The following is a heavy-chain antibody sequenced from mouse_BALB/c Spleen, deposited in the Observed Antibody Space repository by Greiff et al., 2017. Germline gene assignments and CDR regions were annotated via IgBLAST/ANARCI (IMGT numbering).Heavy chain of an antibody. J-gene: IGHJ2*01. D-gene: IGHD2-10*02. V-gene: IGHV2-6-7*01. CDR1: GFSLTSYG. CDR2: IWGDGST. Sequence: VKLVESGPGLVAPSQSLSITCTVSGFSLTSYGVNWVRQPPGKGLEWLGMIWGDGSTDYNSALKSRLSISKDNSKSQVFLKMNSLQTDDTARYYCARESYGNYFDYWGQGTTLTVSS. CDR3: ARESYGNYFDY.